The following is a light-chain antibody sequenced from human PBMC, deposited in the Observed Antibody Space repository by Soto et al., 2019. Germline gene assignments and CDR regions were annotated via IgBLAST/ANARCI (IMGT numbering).Light chain of an antibody. V-gene: IGLV2-14*01. CDR1: SSHAGGYNY. CDR3: CSFTSTTTWV. J-gene: IGLJ3*02. CDR2: EVS. Sequence: QSALTQPASVSGSPGQSITISCTATSSHAGGYNYVSWYQQHPGKAPKLMIYEVSHRPSGVSNRFSGSKSGNTASLTISGLQAEDEADYCCCSFTSTTTWVFGGGTKLTVL.